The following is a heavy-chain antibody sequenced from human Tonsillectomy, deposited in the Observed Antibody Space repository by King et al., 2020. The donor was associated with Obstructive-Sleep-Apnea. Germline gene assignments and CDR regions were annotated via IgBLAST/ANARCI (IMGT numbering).Heavy chain of an antibody. Sequence: QLVQSGAEVKKPGASVKVSCKTSGYPFSGYYIHWVRQAPGQGLEWMGRINPNSGGTNYAQKFQGRVTMTRDTSITTAYMELSRLRSDDTAVYYCARGEYFTTYGGFDPWGQGTLVTVSS. D-gene: IGHD4/OR15-4a*01. CDR3: ARGEYFTTYGGFDP. CDR2: INPNSGGT. V-gene: IGHV1-2*06. CDR1: GYPFSGYY. J-gene: IGHJ5*02.